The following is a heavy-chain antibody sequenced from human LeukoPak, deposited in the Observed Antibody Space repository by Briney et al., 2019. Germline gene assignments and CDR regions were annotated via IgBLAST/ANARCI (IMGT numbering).Heavy chain of an antibody. CDR1: GFTFNDYP. CDR3: AGPNNVETPMVLGY. Sequence: GGSLRLSCAASGFTFNDYPMHWVRQAPGKGLEWVAVISSAGTTKYYPDSVKGRFTIFRDNSKNTLYLQMNSLRPEDTAVYYCAGPNNVETPMVLGYWGQGTLVTVSS. V-gene: IGHV3-30*04. J-gene: IGHJ4*02. CDR2: ISSAGTTK. D-gene: IGHD5-18*01.